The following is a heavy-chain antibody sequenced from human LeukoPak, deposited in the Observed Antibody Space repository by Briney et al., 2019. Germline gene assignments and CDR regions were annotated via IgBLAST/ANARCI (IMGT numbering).Heavy chain of an antibody. Sequence: GRSLRLSCAASGFTFDDYAMHWVRQAPGKGLEWVSGISWNSGSIGYADSVKGRFTISRDNSKNTLYLQMNSLRAEDTAVYYCAKGGGYNWNYGHYWGQGTLVTVSS. CDR3: AKGGGYNWNYGHY. J-gene: IGHJ4*02. CDR1: GFTFDDYA. D-gene: IGHD1-7*01. CDR2: ISWNSGSI. V-gene: IGHV3-9*01.